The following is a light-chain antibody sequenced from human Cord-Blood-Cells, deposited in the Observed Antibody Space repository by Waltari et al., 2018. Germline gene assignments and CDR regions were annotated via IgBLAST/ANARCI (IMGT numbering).Light chain of an antibody. J-gene: IGLJ1*01. CDR1: SSDVGGYNY. V-gene: IGLV2-11*01. CDR3: CSYAGSYKGV. CDR2: DVS. Sequence: QSALTQPRSVSGSPGQSVTISCTGTSSDVGGYNYVSWYQQHPGKAPKLMIYDVSKRPSGVPDRFSGSKSGNTASLTISELQAEDEADYYCCSYAGSYKGVFGTGTKVTVL.